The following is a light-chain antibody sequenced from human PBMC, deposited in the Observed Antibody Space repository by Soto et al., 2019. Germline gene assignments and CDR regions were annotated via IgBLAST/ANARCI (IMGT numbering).Light chain of an antibody. V-gene: IGLV1-40*01. CDR2: GNS. CDR3: QSYDSSLSGCYV. J-gene: IGLJ1*01. CDR1: SSNIGAGYD. Sequence: QSVLTQPPSVSGAPGQRVTISCTGSSSNIGAGYDVHWYQQLPGTAPKLLIYGNSNRPSGVPDRFSGSKSGTSASLAITGLQAEDEADYYCQSYDSSLSGCYVFGTGTK.